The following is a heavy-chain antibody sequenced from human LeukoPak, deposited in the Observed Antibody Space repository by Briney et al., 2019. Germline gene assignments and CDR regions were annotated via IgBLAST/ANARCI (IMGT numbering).Heavy chain of an antibody. J-gene: IGHJ6*02. V-gene: IGHV1-69*01. CDR3: ARGRGDCSSGVCYTAYFYYGMDV. D-gene: IGHD2-8*01. CDR2: IIPIFGTA. CDR1: GGTFSSYV. Sequence: GASVKVSCKASGGTFSSYVISWVRQAPGQGLEWMGGIIPIFGTANYAQKFQGRVTITADGSTSTAYMELSSLRSEDTAVYYCARGRGDCSSGVCYTAYFYYGMDVWGQGTTVTVSS.